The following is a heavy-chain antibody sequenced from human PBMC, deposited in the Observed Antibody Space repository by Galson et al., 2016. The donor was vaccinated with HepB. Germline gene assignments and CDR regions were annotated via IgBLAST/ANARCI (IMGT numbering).Heavy chain of an antibody. Sequence: SLRLSCAGSGFIVSSHYMNWARQPPGKGLEWVAIIYSGGATYYEDSVKGRFTISRDNPKNTLYLQMNSLRAEDTAVYYCARDPGRIVAAGHFDSWGQGTLVTVSS. V-gene: IGHV3-53*01. CDR1: GFIVSSHY. CDR2: IYSGGAT. D-gene: IGHD6-13*01. CDR3: ARDPGRIVAAGHFDS. J-gene: IGHJ5*01.